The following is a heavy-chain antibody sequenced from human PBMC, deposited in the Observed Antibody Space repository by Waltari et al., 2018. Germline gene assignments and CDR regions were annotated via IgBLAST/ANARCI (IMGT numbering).Heavy chain of an antibody. CDR1: GGSISSYY. Sequence: QVQLQESGPGLGKPSETLSVTCTVSGGSISSYYWSWIRQPPGKGLEWIVYIYYSGSTNDNPSLKSRVTISVDTSKNQFSLKLSSVTAADTAVYYCARVPGSGYYYFDYWGQGTLVTVSS. CDR2: IYYSGST. D-gene: IGHD3-22*01. J-gene: IGHJ4*02. V-gene: IGHV4-59*01. CDR3: ARVPGSGYYYFDY.